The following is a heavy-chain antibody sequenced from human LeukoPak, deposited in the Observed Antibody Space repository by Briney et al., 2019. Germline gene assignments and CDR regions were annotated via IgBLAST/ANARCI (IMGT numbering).Heavy chain of an antibody. Sequence: ASVKVSCKASGYTLTSYDINWVRQATGQGLEWMGWMNPNSGNTGYAQKFQGRVTMTRNTSISTAYMELSSLRSEDTAVYYCARTYCSGGSCYYYYYGMDVWGQGTTVTVSS. J-gene: IGHJ6*02. CDR1: GYTLTSYD. D-gene: IGHD2-15*01. V-gene: IGHV1-8*01. CDR3: ARTYCSGGSCYYYYYGMDV. CDR2: MNPNSGNT.